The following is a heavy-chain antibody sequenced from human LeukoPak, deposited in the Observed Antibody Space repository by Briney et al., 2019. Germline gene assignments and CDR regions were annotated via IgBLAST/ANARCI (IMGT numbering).Heavy chain of an antibody. CDR3: AQGVSGWYEDWFDP. V-gene: IGHV3-23*01. D-gene: IGHD6-19*01. CDR2: ISGSGGST. Sequence: GGSLRLSCAASGFTFSIDAMSWVRQAPGKGLEWVSAISGSGGSTYYADSVKGRFTISRTNAKNTLYLQINRLTAEDRAVYYCAQGVSGWYEDWFDPWGQGPLVTVSS. J-gene: IGHJ5*02. CDR1: GFTFSIDA.